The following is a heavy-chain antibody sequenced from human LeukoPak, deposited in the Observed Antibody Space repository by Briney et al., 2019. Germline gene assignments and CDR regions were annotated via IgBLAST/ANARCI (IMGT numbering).Heavy chain of an antibody. D-gene: IGHD2-2*01. J-gene: IGHJ4*02. V-gene: IGHV3-21*01. CDR1: GFTFSSYS. CDR3: SRSHGRSTSCLGGYFDY. CDR2: IRSNSSYI. Sequence: GRSLRLSCAASGFTFSSYSMNWVRQAPGHGLESVSSIRSNSSYIYDADLVKGRFTISRKNAQNSLYMQTNSLRAVDTAVYHWSRSHGRSTSCLGGYFDYWGQGTLVTVSS.